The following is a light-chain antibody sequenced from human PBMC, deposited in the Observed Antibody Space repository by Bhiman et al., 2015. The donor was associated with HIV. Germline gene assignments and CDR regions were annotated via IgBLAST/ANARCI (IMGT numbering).Light chain of an antibody. V-gene: IGLV3-1*01. J-gene: IGLJ1*01. CDR3: QAWDSSTVV. CDR1: KLGDKY. CDR2: QDT. Sequence: GSVAPGQTASITCSGDKLGDKYACWYQQKPGQSPMLVIYQDTKRPSGIPERFSGSNSGNTATLTISGTQAMDEADYYCQAWDSSTVVFGTGTKVTVL.